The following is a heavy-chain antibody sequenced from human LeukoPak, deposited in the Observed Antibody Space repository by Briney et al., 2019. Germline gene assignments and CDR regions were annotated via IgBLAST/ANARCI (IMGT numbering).Heavy chain of an antibody. Sequence: GGSLRLSCAASGFTFSSYGMHWVRQAPGKGLEWVAIIWYDGSNKYYADSVKGRFTISRGNSKNTLYLQMNSLRAEDTAVYYCAKDPYGTGWYYFHYWGQGTLVTVSS. CDR1: GFTFSSYG. J-gene: IGHJ4*02. CDR2: IWYDGSNK. D-gene: IGHD6-19*01. V-gene: IGHV3-33*06. CDR3: AKDPYGTGWYYFHY.